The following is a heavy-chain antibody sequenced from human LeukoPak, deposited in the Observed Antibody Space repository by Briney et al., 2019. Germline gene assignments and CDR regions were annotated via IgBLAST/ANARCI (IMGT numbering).Heavy chain of an antibody. D-gene: IGHD2-21*02. V-gene: IGHV4-34*01. CDR3: ARGQVETAIPGDY. CDR2: INHSGST. J-gene: IGHJ4*02. Sequence: SETLSLTCAVYGGSFSGYYWSWIRQPPGKGLEWIGEINHSGSTNYNPSLKSRVTISVDTSKNQFSLKLSSVTAADTAVYYCARGQVETAIPGDYWGQGTLVTVSS. CDR1: GGSFSGYY.